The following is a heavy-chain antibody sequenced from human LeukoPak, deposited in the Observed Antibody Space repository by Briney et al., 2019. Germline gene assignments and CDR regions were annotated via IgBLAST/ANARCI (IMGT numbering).Heavy chain of an antibody. V-gene: IGHV1-69*13. J-gene: IGHJ4*02. CDR3: ARDITMVRGVILGY. CDR2: IIPIFGTA. CDR1: GGTFSSYA. Sequence: RASVKVSCTASGGTFSSYAISWVRQAPGQGLEWMGGIIPIFGTANYAQKFQGRVTITADESTSTAYMELSSLRSDDTAVYYCARDITMVRGVILGYWGQGTLVTVSS. D-gene: IGHD3-10*01.